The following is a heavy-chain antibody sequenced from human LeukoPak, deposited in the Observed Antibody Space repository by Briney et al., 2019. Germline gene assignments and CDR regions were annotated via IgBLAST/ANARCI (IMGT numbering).Heavy chain of an antibody. CDR1: GGSFSGYY. V-gene: IGHV4-34*01. J-gene: IGHJ3*02. CDR3: AREIRPSWERDDAFDI. D-gene: IGHD3-16*01. CDR2: INHSGST. Sequence: SETLSLTCAVYGGSFSGYYWSWIRQPPGKGLEWIGEINHSGSTNYNPSLKSRVTISVDTSKNQFSLKLSSVTAADTAVYYCAREIRPSWERDDAFDIWGQGTTVTVSS.